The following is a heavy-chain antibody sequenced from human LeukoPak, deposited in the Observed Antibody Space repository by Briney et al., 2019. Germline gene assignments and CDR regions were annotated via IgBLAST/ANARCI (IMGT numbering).Heavy chain of an antibody. D-gene: IGHD2-2*01. J-gene: IGHJ6*03. V-gene: IGHV3-66*01. CDR1: GFTVSSNY. Sequence: GGSLRLSCAASGFTVSSNYMSWVRQAPGKGLEGVSVIYSGGSTYYADSVKGRFTISRDNSQNTLYLQMNSLRAEDTAVYYCARARKDCSSTSCYRKRSYYYYMDVWGKGTTVTISS. CDR2: IYSGGST. CDR3: ARARKDCSSTSCYRKRSYYYYMDV.